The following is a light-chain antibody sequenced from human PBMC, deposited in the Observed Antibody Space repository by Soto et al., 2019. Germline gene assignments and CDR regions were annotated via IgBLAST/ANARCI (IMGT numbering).Light chain of an antibody. Sequence: DIQMTQSPSSLYASVGDRVTITCRASQSISIHLNWYQHKPGEAPKLPIYAASSLESGVPSRFSADGSGTDFTLTISSLQPNDLATYDCQQSSSILPLSIGTGTRVDFK. J-gene: IGKJ3*01. CDR2: AAS. CDR1: QSISIH. V-gene: IGKV1-39*01. CDR3: QQSSSILPLS.